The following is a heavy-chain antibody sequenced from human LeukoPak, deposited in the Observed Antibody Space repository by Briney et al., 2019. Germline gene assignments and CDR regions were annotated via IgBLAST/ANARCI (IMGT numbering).Heavy chain of an antibody. CDR3: ARDVNGSGSYYPDY. CDR2: ISAYNGNT. CDR1: GYTFTKYD. D-gene: IGHD3-10*01. V-gene: IGHV1-18*01. Sequence: ASVKVSCKASGYTFTKYDINWVRQAPGQGLEWMGWISAYNGNTNYAQRLQGRVTMTTDTSTSTAYMELRSLRSEDTAVYYCARDVNGSGSYYPDYWGQGTLVTVSS. J-gene: IGHJ4*02.